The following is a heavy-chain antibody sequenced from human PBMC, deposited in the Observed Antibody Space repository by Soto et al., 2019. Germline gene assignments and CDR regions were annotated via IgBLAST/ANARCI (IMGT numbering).Heavy chain of an antibody. D-gene: IGHD4-17*01. Sequence: ASVKVSCKASGYTFTRYGISWLRQAPGQGLEWMGWISAYNGNTNYAQKLQGRVTMTTDTSTSTAYMELRSLRSDDTAVYYCATSYGGYFDYWGQGTLVTVSS. CDR1: GYTFTRYG. J-gene: IGHJ4*02. CDR2: ISAYNGNT. CDR3: ATSYGGYFDY. V-gene: IGHV1-18*04.